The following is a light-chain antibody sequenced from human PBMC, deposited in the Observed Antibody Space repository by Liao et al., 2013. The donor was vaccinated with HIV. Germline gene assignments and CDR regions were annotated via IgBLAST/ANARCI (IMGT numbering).Light chain of an antibody. V-gene: IGLV3-21*04. J-gene: IGLJ2*01. CDR3: QVWDNSDYLV. Sequence: YMLAQPPSLSVAPGGTATMTCGGEVIGTKSVNWYRHKPGQAPVMVIFYDRDRPSGIPDRFSGSNSGNTATLTISRVEAGDEADYYCQVWDNSDYLVFGGGTKLTVL. CDR1: VIGTKS. CDR2: YDR.